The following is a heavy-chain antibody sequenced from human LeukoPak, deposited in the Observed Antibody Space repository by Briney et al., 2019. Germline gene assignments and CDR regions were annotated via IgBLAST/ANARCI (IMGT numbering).Heavy chain of an antibody. V-gene: IGHV3-66*02. CDR1: GFTVSANY. D-gene: IGHD1-26*01. CDR3: ARDFYGGRYGVDY. Sequence: GGSLRLSCAASGFTVSANYMTWVRQAPGKGLEWVSSIYSGGSTYYSDSVKGRFTISRDNSKNTLYLQMNSLRPKDTAVYYCARDFYGGRYGVDYWGQGTLVTVSS. CDR2: IYSGGST. J-gene: IGHJ4*02.